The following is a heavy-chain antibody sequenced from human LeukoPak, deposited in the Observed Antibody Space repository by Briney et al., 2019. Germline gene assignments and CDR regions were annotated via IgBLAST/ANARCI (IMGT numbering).Heavy chain of an antibody. D-gene: IGHD3-22*01. Sequence: GGSLRLSCAASGFTFSDYYMLWLRQAPGKGLEWVSYISSSGSTIYYADSVTGRFTISRDNAKKSQYLLMNSLRAEDTAVDYCERTVQQLVYDYDSSGYYYWGQGTLVTVSS. V-gene: IGHV3-11*01. CDR3: ERTVQQLVYDYDSSGYYY. CDR2: ISSSGSTI. CDR1: GFTFSDYY. J-gene: IGHJ4*02.